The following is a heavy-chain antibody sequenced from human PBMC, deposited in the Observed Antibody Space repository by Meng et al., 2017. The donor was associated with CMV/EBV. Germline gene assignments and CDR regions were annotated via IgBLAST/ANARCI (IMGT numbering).Heavy chain of an antibody. CDR2: IYYSGST. J-gene: IGHJ4*02. D-gene: IGHD3-10*01. CDR1: GCSISSYY. Sequence: GSLRLSCTVSGCSISSYYWGWTRQPPGKGLGWIGSIYYSGSTYYNPSLKSRVTISVETSKNQFSLKPSSVTAADTAVYYCARDIPLHYGYYFDYWGQGTLVTVSS. V-gene: IGHV4-39*07. CDR3: ARDIPLHYGYYFDY.